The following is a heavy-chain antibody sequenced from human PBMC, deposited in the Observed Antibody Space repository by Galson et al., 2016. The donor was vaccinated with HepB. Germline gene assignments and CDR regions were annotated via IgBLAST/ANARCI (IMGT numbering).Heavy chain of an antibody. CDR3: ARDQWRFKTYSDFWSGEVGPSPGYYFDY. CDR2: INSSGGNT. CDR1: GYTFTSYY. J-gene: IGHJ4*02. D-gene: IGHD3-3*01. Sequence: SVKVSCKASGYTFTSYYLHWVRQAPGQGLEWMGIINSSGGNTRYAQKFQGRVTMTRDTSTSTVYMELSSLRSEDTAVYYCARDQWRFKTYSDFWSGEVGPSPGYYFDYWGQGTLVTVSS. V-gene: IGHV1-46*01.